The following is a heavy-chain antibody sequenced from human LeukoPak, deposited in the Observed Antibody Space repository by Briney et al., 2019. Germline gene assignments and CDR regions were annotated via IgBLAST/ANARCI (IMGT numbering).Heavy chain of an antibody. CDR1: GGSISSSSYY. Sequence: SETLSLTCTVSGGSISSSSYYWGWIRQPPGKGLEWIGSIYYSGSTYYNPSLKSRVTISVDTSKNQFSLKLSSVTAADTAVYYCARVAAAGPRFYYYYYYMDVWGKGTTVTVSS. D-gene: IGHD6-13*01. CDR3: ARVAAAGPRFYYYYYYMDV. V-gene: IGHV4-39*07. CDR2: IYYSGST. J-gene: IGHJ6*03.